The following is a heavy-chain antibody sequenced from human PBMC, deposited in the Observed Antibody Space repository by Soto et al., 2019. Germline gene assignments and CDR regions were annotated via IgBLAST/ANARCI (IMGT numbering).Heavy chain of an antibody. CDR2: ISAYSGNT. J-gene: IGHJ4*02. D-gene: IGHD6-19*01. V-gene: IGHV1-18*01. CDR1: GYTFTSYG. CDR3: ARDHPGFAVADANY. Sequence: QVQLVQSRAEVKKPGASVKVSGKASGYTFTSYGINWVRQAPGQGLQWMGWISAYSGNTNYAQNLQGRVTMTTDTSTNTAYMELRSLRSDATAVYYCARDHPGFAVADANYWGQGTLVTASS.